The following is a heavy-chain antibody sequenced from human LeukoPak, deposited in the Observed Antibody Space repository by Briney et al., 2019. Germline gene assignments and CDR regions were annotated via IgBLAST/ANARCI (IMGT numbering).Heavy chain of an antibody. CDR3: ARRAHWFDP. CDR1: GGSFSGYY. V-gene: IGHV4-34*01. Sequence: SETLSLTCAVYGGSFSGYYWSWIRQPPGKGLEWIGEINHSGSTNYNPSLKSRVTISVDTSKNQFSLKLSSVTAADTAVYYCARRAHWFDPWGQETLVTVSS. J-gene: IGHJ5*02. CDR2: INHSGST.